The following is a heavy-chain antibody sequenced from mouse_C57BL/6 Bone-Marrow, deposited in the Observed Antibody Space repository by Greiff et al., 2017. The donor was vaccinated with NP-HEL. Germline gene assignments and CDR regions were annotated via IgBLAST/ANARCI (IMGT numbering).Heavy chain of an antibody. V-gene: IGHV1-69*01. CDR3: ARCYYYGSSPRYWYFDV. D-gene: IGHD1-1*01. CDR2: IDPSDSYT. J-gene: IGHJ1*03. CDR1: GYTFTSYW. Sequence: QVQLQQPGAELVMPGASVKLSCKASGYTFTSYWMHWVKQSPGQGLEWIGEIDPSDSYTNYNQQLKGKSTLTVDKSSSTAYMQLSSLTSEDSAVYYCARCYYYGSSPRYWYFDVGGTGTTVTVSS.